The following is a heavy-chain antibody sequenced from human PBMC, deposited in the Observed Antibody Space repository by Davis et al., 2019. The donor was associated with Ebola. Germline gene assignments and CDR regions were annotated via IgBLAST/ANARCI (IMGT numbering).Heavy chain of an antibody. J-gene: IGHJ4*02. V-gene: IGHV1-18*04. D-gene: IGHD1-26*01. CDR2: ISPNNGDT. CDR1: GYNFSSYA. Sequence: ASVNVSCKASGYNFSSYAVTWARPAPGQGLEWMGRISPNNGDTNNAQKLQGRVTMTTDTSTSTAYMELKSLTSDDTALYYCARDLGALGFDNWGPGTLVTVSS. CDR3: ARDLGALGFDN.